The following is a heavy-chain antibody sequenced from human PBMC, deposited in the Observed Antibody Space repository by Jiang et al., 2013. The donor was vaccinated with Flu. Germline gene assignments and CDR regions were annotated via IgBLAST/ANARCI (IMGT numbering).Heavy chain of an antibody. CDR1: GFTFSNYW. V-gene: IGHV3-7*03. Sequence: QLVESGGGLVQPGGSLRLSCAASGFTFSNYWMNWVRQAPGKGLEWVANIKQDGSGKFYVDSMKGRFTISRDNAKNSLYLQMNSLRAEDTAVYYCARSVVVGFTRYFDYWGQGTLVTVSS. CDR3: ARSVVVGFTRYFDY. CDR2: IKQDGSGK. J-gene: IGHJ4*02. D-gene: IGHD3-22*01.